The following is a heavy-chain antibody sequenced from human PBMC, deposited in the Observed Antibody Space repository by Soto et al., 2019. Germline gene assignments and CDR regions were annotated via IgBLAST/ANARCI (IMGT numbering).Heavy chain of an antibody. CDR1: GDSINNYS. V-gene: IGHV4-59*01. CDR3: SRASTSGWYGDC. Sequence: TSETLSLTCTVSGDSINNYSWSWIRQPPGKGLEWIGYISYSGSTNYNPSFKSRVTMSVDTSKNQFSLTLSSVIAADTAVYYCSRASTSGWYGDCWGQGTLVTVSS. CDR2: ISYSGST. J-gene: IGHJ4*02. D-gene: IGHD6-19*01.